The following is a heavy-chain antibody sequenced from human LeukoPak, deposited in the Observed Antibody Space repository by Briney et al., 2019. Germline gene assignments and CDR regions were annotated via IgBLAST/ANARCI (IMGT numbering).Heavy chain of an antibody. D-gene: IGHD3-16*02. V-gene: IGHV1-8*03. CDR1: GYTFTSYD. Sequence: PVASVKVSCKASGYTFTSYDINWVRQATGQGLEWMGWMNPNSGNTGYAQKFQGRVTITADKSTSTAYMELSSLRSEDTAVYYCARDLAYYDYVWGSYRFGSWGQGTLVTVSS. CDR3: ARDLAYYDYVWGSYRFGS. J-gene: IGHJ5*02. CDR2: MNPNSGNT.